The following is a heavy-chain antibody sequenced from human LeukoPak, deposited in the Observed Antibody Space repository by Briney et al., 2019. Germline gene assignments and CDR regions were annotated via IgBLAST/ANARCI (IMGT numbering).Heavy chain of an antibody. J-gene: IGHJ4*02. CDR1: GFTLSSSG. V-gene: IGHV3-23*01. Sequence: GRSHTLSCPASGFTLSSSGMHCARQPPRKWLESDSSISGSGGSTYYADSVKGRFTISRDNSKNTLYLQMNSLRAEDTAVYYCAKRGTGSSWYGGFDYWGQGTLVTVSS. CDR2: ISGSGGST. CDR3: AKRGTGSSWYGGFDY. D-gene: IGHD6-13*01.